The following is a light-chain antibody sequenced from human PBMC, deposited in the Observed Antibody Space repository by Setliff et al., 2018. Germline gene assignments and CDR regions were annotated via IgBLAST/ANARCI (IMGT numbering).Light chain of an antibody. V-gene: IGLV2-14*03. CDR2: GVS. J-gene: IGLJ1*01. CDR1: SSDVGSYDL. CDR3: NAYTSGTTYV. Sequence: QSALTQPASVSGSPGQSITISCSGTSSDVGSYDLVSWYQQHPGKAPKLIIYGVSDRPSGVSNRLSGSKSGNTASLTISGLQTEDEADYYRNAYTSGTTYVFGTGTKVTVL.